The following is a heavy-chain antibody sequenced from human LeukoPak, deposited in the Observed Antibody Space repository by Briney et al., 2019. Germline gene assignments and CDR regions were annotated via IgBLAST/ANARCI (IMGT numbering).Heavy chain of an antibody. J-gene: IGHJ6*03. D-gene: IGHD5-24*01. CDR1: GFTFSSYG. Sequence: GGSLRLSCAASGFTFSSYGMSWVRQAPGKGLEWVSAISGSGGSTYYADSVKGRFTISRDNSKNTLYLQMNSLRAEDTAVYYCAREGQMATTESYYYYYMDVWGKGTTVTVSS. V-gene: IGHV3-23*01. CDR2: ISGSGGST. CDR3: AREGQMATTESYYYYYMDV.